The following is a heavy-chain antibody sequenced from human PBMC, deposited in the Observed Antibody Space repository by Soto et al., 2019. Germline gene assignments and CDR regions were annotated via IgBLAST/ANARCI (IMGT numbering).Heavy chain of an antibody. J-gene: IGHJ6*03. CDR3: ARKGAAASYGHYYVEV. Sequence: SETLSLTCTVSGGSISPYYWSWIRQPPGKGLEWIGYVYYSGNTNYNPSLESRVTISVDTSRNRFPLNPTSATAADSAVYYCARKGAAASYGHYYVEVWGRGTAVNVSS. CDR1: GGSISPYY. V-gene: IGHV4-59*01. D-gene: IGHD6-13*01. CDR2: VYYSGNT.